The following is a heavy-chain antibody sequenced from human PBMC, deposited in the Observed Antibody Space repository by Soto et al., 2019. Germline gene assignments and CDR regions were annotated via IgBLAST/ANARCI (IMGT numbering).Heavy chain of an antibody. CDR2: IKSKTDGGTT. V-gene: IGHV3-15*01. CDR1: GFTFSNAW. J-gene: IGHJ6*03. Sequence: GGSLRLSCAASGFTFSNAWMSWVRQAPGKGLEWVGRIKSKTDGGTTDYAAPVKGRFTISRDDSKNTLYLQMNRLKTEDTAVYYCTTVGIWLEGSGSYYRAPYYYYYMDVWGKGTTVTVSS. CDR3: TTVGIWLEGSGSYYRAPYYYYYMDV. D-gene: IGHD3-10*01.